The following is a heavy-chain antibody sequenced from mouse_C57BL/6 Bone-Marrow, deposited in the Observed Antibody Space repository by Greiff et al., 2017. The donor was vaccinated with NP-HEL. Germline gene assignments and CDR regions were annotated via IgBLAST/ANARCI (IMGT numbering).Heavy chain of an antibody. D-gene: IGHD1-1*02. CDR2: ISDGGSYT. V-gene: IGHV5-4*01. J-gene: IGHJ3*01. CDR3: AREDPSVGFAY. CDR1: GFTFSSYA. Sequence: EVKLMESGGGLVKPGGSLKLSCAASGFTFSSYAMSWVRQTPEKRLEWVATISDGGSYTYYPDNVKGRFTISRDNAKNNLYLQMSHLKSEDTAMYYCAREDPSVGFAYWGQGTLVTVSA.